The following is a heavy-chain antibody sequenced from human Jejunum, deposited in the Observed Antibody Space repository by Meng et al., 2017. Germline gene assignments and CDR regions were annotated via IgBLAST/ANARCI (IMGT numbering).Heavy chain of an antibody. CDR3: AREWSGSYRHFDY. V-gene: IGHV4-4*02. J-gene: IGHJ4*02. CDR1: GGSISTSDW. CDR2: IHHSGST. Sequence: QGQLQESGPVLLKPSGTLVLTCAVSGGSISTSDWWSWVRQPPGKGLEWIGEIHHSGSTNYNPSLKSRVTISVDKSKNQFSLKLNSVTAADTAVYYCAREWSGSYRHFDYWGQGTLVTVSS. D-gene: IGHD1-26*01.